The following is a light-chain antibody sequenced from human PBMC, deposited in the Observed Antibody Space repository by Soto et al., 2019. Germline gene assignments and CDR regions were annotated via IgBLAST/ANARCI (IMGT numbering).Light chain of an antibody. CDR1: QSIRRW. J-gene: IGKJ1*01. CDR2: RAS. V-gene: IGKV1-5*03. CDR3: QHYNSYSEA. Sequence: DIQMTQSPSTLSASVGYRFTITCRASQSIRRWLAWYQQKPVKAPKLLIYRASTLKSGVPSRFSGSGSGTEFTLTISSLQPDDFATYYCQHYNSYSEAFGQGTTGDIK.